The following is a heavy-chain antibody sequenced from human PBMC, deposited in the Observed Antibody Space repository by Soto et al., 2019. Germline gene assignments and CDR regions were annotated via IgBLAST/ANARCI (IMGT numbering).Heavy chain of an antibody. D-gene: IGHD3-16*01. J-gene: IGHJ4*02. CDR3: ARGLGAAVSGDY. Sequence: QVQLQQWGAGLLKPSETLSLTCAVYGGSFSGYYWSWIRQPPGKGLEWIGEINHSGSTNYNPTLKSRVTISVDTPKNQFSLKLSSVTAADTAVYYCARGLGAAVSGDYWGQGTLVTVSS. CDR1: GGSFSGYY. CDR2: INHSGST. V-gene: IGHV4-34*01.